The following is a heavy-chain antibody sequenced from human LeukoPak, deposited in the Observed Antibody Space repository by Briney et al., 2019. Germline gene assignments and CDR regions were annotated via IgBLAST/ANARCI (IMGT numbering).Heavy chain of an antibody. Sequence: ASVKVSCEASGGTFSSYAISWVRQAAGQGLEWMGGIIPIFGTANYAQKFQGRVTITADESTSTAYMEQSSLRSEDTAVYYCALPGGDYHFDYWGQGTLVTVSS. CDR1: GGTFSSYA. J-gene: IGHJ4*02. CDR3: ALPGGDYHFDY. V-gene: IGHV1-69*13. D-gene: IGHD4-17*01. CDR2: IIPIFGTA.